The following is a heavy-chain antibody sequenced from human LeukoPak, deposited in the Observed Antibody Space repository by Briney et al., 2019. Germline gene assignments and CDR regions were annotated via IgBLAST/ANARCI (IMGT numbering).Heavy chain of an antibody. J-gene: IGHJ6*03. Sequence: GASVKVSCKASGYTFTSYGISWVRQAPGQGLEWMGWISAYNGNTNYAQKLQGRVTMTTDTSTSTAYMELRSLRSDDTAVYYCARDQVWFGELLPYYYYYMDVWGKGTTVTISS. CDR1: GYTFTSYG. CDR3: ARDQVWFGELLPYYYYYMDV. CDR2: ISAYNGNT. V-gene: IGHV1-18*01. D-gene: IGHD3-10*01.